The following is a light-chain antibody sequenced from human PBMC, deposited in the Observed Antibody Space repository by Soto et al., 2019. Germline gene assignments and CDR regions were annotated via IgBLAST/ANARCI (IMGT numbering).Light chain of an antibody. CDR2: GAS. CDR1: QSVSSSY. Sequence: EIALTQSPGTLSLSPGERATLSCRASQSVSSSYLAWYQQKPGQAPRLLIYGASSRATGIPDRCSGSGSGTDFTLTISRLEPEDFAVYYCQQYGSSPSTFGGGTKVEIK. V-gene: IGKV3-20*01. J-gene: IGKJ4*01. CDR3: QQYGSSPST.